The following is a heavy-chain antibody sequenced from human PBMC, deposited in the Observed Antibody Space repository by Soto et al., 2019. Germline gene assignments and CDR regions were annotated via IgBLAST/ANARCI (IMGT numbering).Heavy chain of an antibody. CDR3: ARAIAYDILTAHRPSSYNYHGMDV. V-gene: IGHV4-38-2*02. Sequence: SESLSLTCTVSGYSISSGSYWAWIRQHPGKGPEWIASIYHGGTTFYNPSLKSRITISVDPSNNQFSLKVTSRTAADTAVDYCARAIAYDILTAHRPSSYNYHGMDVWGQGTRVTVLL. CDR2: IYHGGTT. CDR1: GYSISSGSY. D-gene: IGHD3-9*01. J-gene: IGHJ6*02.